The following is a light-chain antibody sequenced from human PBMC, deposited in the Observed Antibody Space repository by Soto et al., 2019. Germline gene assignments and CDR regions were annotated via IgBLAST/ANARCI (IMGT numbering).Light chain of an antibody. CDR1: QSISSY. CDR3: QQYYSYPRA. J-gene: IGKJ1*01. CDR2: AAS. Sequence: VIWMTQSPSLLSASTGDRVTISCRASQSISSYLAWYQKKPGKAPKLLIYAASTLQSGVPSRFSGSGSGTDFTLTISCLQSEDFATYYCQQYYSYPRAFGQGTKAAIK. V-gene: IGKV1D-8*01.